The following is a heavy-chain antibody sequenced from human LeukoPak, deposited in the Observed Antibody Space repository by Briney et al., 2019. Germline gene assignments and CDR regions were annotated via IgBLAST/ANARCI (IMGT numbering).Heavy chain of an antibody. Sequence: PSETLSLTCTVSGGSISSYYWSWLRQPPGKGLEGIGYIYYSGSTNYNPSLKSRVTISVDTSKNQFSLKLSSVTAADTAVYYCARYVWGSYPTFEDYWGQGTLVTVSS. J-gene: IGHJ4*02. V-gene: IGHV4-59*01. CDR2: IYYSGST. CDR1: GGSISSYY. D-gene: IGHD3-16*02. CDR3: ARYVWGSYPTFEDY.